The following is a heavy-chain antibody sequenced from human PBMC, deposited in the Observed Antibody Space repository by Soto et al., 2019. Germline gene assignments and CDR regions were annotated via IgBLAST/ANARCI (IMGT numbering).Heavy chain of an antibody. CDR1: GGSSSSYY. Sequence: SETLCLTCTVAGGSSSSYYWSWIRQPPGKGLEWIGYIYYSGITNYNPSLKSRVTISVDTSKNQFSLKLSSVTAADTAVYYCARYKSNYYYGMDVWGQGTTVTVSS. V-gene: IGHV4-59*01. D-gene: IGHD1-20*01. J-gene: IGHJ6*02. CDR2: IYYSGIT. CDR3: ARYKSNYYYGMDV.